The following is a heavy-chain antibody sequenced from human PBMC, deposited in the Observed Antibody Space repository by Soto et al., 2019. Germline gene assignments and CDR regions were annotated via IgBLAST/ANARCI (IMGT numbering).Heavy chain of an antibody. Sequence: VKVACKASGYTVTGYYMHWLRQAPGQGREGMGGINPNSGGTNYAQKFQGWVTMTRETSISTAYMELSRRRSNDTAVYYCASDIAAPGHLSYYYCYGLDVWGQGTTVTVS. J-gene: IGHJ6*02. D-gene: IGHD6-6*01. CDR3: ASDIAAPGHLSYYYCYGLDV. CDR2: INPNSGGT. V-gene: IGHV1-2*04. CDR1: GYTVTGYY.